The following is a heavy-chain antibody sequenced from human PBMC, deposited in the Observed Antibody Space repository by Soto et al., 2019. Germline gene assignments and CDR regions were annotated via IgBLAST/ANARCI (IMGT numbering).Heavy chain of an antibody. CDR3: ARDLAKGGGSAGFDY. J-gene: IGHJ4*02. V-gene: IGHV1-2*02. CDR1: GYTFNGYY. CDR2: INPNSGGT. Sequence: KLSCKDSGYTFNGYYIHCVRQATGQGFEWLGWINPNSGGTKYPQKFQGRVTMTRDTSLSVAYMALTGLTSDDTAVYYCARDLAKGGGSAGFDYWGQGTLVTVSS. D-gene: IGHD1-26*01.